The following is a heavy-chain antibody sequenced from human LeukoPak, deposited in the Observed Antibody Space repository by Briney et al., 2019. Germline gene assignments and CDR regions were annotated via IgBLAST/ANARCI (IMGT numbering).Heavy chain of an antibody. CDR1: GYTFCNYA. CDR2: INAGNGNT. D-gene: IGHD3-22*01. V-gene: IGHV1-3*01. Sequence: ASVKVSCKASGYTFCNYAIHWVRQAPGQRLEYMGWINAGNGNTKYSQRFQGRVTITRDTSASTVYMEVGSLTSEDTAVYYCARDRLPLVVITTTGVGYWGQGTLVTVSS. J-gene: IGHJ4*02. CDR3: ARDRLPLVVITTTGVGY.